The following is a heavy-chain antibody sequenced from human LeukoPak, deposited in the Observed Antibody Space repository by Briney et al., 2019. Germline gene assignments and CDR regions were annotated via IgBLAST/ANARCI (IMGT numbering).Heavy chain of an antibody. CDR2: MNPNSGNT. CDR3: ARGGKDTIVLYYYYYMDV. CDR1: GDTFTSYD. V-gene: IGHV1-8*01. J-gene: IGHJ6*03. D-gene: IGHD3-3*01. Sequence: ASVKVSCKASGDTFTSYDINWVRQATGQGLEWMGWMNPNSGNTGYAQKFQGRVTMTRNTSISTAYMELSSLRSEDTAVYYCARGGKDTIVLYYYYYMDVWGKGTTVTVSS.